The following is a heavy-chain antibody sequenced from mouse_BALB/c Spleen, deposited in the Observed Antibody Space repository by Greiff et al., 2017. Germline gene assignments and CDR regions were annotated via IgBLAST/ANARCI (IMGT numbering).Heavy chain of an antibody. CDR2: ISSGGGST. J-gene: IGHJ1*01. Sequence: EVQLVESGGGLVKPGGSLKLSCAASGFAFSSYDMSWVRQTPEKRLEWVAYISSGGGSTYYPDTVKGRFTISRDNAKNTLYLQMSSLKSEDTAMYYCARIYYDYADVWGAGTTVTVSS. D-gene: IGHD2-4*01. CDR1: GFAFSSYD. V-gene: IGHV5-12-1*01. CDR3: ARIYYDYADV.